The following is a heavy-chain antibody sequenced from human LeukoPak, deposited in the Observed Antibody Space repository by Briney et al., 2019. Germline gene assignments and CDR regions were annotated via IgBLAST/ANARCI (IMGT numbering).Heavy chain of an antibody. CDR1: GGSISSYY. V-gene: IGHV4-59*08. J-gene: IGHJ2*01. CDR2: IYYSGST. D-gene: IGHD6-19*01. Sequence: IPSETLSLTCTVSGGSISSYYWSWIRQPPGKGLEWIGSIYYSGSTNYNPSLKSRVTISVDTSKNQFSLKLSSVTAADTAVYYCARRIYSSGLYWYFDLWGRGTLVTVSS. CDR3: ARRIYSSGLYWYFDL.